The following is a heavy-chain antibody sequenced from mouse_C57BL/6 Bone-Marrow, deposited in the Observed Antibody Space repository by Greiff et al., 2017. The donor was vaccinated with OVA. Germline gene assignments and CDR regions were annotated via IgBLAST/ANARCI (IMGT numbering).Heavy chain of an antibody. CDR1: GFSLTSYG. CDR3: ARHYDYDEGVYYFDY. CDR2: IWSGGST. J-gene: IGHJ2*01. Sequence: VQRVESGPGLVQPSQSLSITCTVSGFSLTSYGVHWVRQSPGKGLEWLGVIWSGGSTDYNAAFISRLSISKDNSKSQVFFKMNILQADDTAIYYCARHYDYDEGVYYFDYWGQGTTLTVSS. D-gene: IGHD2-4*01. V-gene: IGHV2-2*01.